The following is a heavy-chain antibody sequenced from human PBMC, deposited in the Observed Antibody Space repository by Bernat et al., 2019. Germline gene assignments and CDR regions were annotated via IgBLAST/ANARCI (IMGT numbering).Heavy chain of an antibody. D-gene: IGHD2-2*01. CDR2: ISGSGGST. J-gene: IGHJ4*02. Sequence: EVQLLESGGDLLQPGGSLRLSCAASGFTFSSYAMTWVRQAPGKGLEWVSTISGSGGSTYYADSVKGRFTISRDNSKNTLYLQMNSLRADDTAVYHCANGPAAMPHRNYFDYWGQGTLVTVSS. CDR1: GFTFSSYA. CDR3: ANGPAAMPHRNYFDY. V-gene: IGHV3-23*01.